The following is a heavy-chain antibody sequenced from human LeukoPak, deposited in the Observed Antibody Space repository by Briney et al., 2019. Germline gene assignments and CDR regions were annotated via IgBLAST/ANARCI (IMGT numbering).Heavy chain of an antibody. D-gene: IGHD5-12*01. CDR1: GFTFSDHY. V-gene: IGHV3-72*01. J-gene: IGHJ6*04. CDR3: ARDGYSGYGFLDV. Sequence: PGGSLRLSCAASGFTFSDHYMDWFRQAPGKGLEWVGRTRNKANSYTTEYAASVKSRFTISRDDSKNSLYLQMNSLKTEDTAVYYCARDGYSGYGFLDVWGKGTTVTVSS. CDR2: TRNKANSYTT.